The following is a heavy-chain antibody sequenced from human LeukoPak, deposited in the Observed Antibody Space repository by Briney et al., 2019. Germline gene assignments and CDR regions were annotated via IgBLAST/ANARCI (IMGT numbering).Heavy chain of an antibody. J-gene: IGHJ4*02. Sequence: SETLSLTCTVSGGSISSYYWSWIRQPPGKGLEWIGYIYYSGSTNYNPSLKSRVTMSVDTSKNQFSLKLSSVTAADTAVYYCARKSVAGPHNYFDYWGQGTLVTVSS. CDR1: GGSISSYY. V-gene: IGHV4-59*12. CDR3: ARKSVAGPHNYFDY. D-gene: IGHD6-19*01. CDR2: IYYSGST.